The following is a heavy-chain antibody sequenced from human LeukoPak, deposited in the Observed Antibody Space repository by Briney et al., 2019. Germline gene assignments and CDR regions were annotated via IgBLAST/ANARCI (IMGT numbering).Heavy chain of an antibody. CDR3: ARDTYYYDSSGYYGMDV. CDR1: GGSISSGGYY. J-gene: IGHJ6*02. Sequence: SETLSLTCTVSGGSISSGGYYRSWIRQRPGKGLEWIGYIYYSGSTYYNPSLKSRVTISVDTSKNQFSLKLSSVTAADTAVYYCARDTYYYDSSGYYGMDVWGQGTTVTVSS. D-gene: IGHD3-22*01. V-gene: IGHV4-31*03. CDR2: IYYSGST.